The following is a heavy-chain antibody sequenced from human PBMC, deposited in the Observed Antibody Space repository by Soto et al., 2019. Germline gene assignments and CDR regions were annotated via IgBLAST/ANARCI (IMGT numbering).Heavy chain of an antibody. Sequence: XETLSLTCTVSGGSISSYYWSWIRQPAGRGLEWIGRIYTSGSTNYNPSLKSRVTMSVDTSKNQFSLKLSSVTAADTAVYYCARDVPYCTNGVCPGDWFDHWGQGTLVTVSS. CDR2: IYTSGST. J-gene: IGHJ5*02. D-gene: IGHD2-8*01. CDR3: ARDVPYCTNGVCPGDWFDH. V-gene: IGHV4-4*07. CDR1: GGSISSYY.